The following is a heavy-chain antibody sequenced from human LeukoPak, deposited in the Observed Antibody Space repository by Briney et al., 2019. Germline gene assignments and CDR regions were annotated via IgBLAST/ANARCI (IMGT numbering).Heavy chain of an antibody. CDR1: GFTFSSYW. Sequence: GGSLRLSCAASGFTFSSYWMHWVRQAPGKGLVWVSRINSDGSSTSYADSVKGRFTISKDNAKNTLYLKLNSLRAEDTAVYYCARRIAVAGNFDYWGQGTLVTVSS. V-gene: IGHV3-74*01. CDR3: ARRIAVAGNFDY. CDR2: INSDGSST. J-gene: IGHJ4*02. D-gene: IGHD6-19*01.